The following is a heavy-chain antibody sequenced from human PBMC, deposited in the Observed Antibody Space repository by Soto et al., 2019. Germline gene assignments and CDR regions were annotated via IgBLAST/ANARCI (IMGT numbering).Heavy chain of an antibody. D-gene: IGHD4-17*01. Sequence: QVQLVESGGGVVQPGRSLRLSCAASGFTFSSYGMHWVRQAPGKGLEWVAVISYDGNNKYYADSVKGRFTISRDNSKNRLYLQMNSLRPEDTAVYYGAKGEGIGYGGYFLFGGGGHWGQGTLVTVSS. CDR2: ISYDGNNK. J-gene: IGHJ4*02. CDR1: GFTFSSYG. CDR3: AKGEGIGYGGYFLFGGGGH. V-gene: IGHV3-30*18.